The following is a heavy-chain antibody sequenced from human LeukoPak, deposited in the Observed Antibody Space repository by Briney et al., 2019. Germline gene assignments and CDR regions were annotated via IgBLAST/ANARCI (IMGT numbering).Heavy chain of an antibody. V-gene: IGHV3-7*01. D-gene: IGHD3-10*01. Sequence: GGSLRLSCAASGFTFSSNWMTWVRQAPGKGLEWVANIKQDGSEKYYVNSVKGRFTISRDNAKNSLYLQMNSLRAEDTAVYYCARDRGYAFDFWGQGTTVTVSS. CDR2: IKQDGSEK. J-gene: IGHJ3*01. CDR3: ARDRGYAFDF. CDR1: GFTFSSNW.